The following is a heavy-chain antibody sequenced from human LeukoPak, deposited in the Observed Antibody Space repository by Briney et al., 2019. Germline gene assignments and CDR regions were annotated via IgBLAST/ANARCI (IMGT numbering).Heavy chain of an antibody. J-gene: IGHJ6*03. Sequence: SETLSLTCAVYGGSFSRYYWSWIRQPPGKGLEWIGEIYHSGSTNYNPSLKSRVTISVDTSKNQFSLKLNSVTAADTAVYYCARREEETTFYYYYYVDVWGKGTTVTVSS. D-gene: IGHD1-14*01. CDR1: GGSFSRYY. V-gene: IGHV4-34*01. CDR2: IYHSGST. CDR3: ARREEETTFYYYYYVDV.